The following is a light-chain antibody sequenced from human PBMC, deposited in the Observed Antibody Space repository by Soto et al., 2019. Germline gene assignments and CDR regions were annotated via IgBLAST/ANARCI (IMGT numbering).Light chain of an antibody. CDR3: QHYNSYSEA. CDR2: KAS. V-gene: IGKV1-5*03. CDR1: QTISSW. J-gene: IGKJ1*01. Sequence: DIQMTLSPSTLSGYVGDRVTITCRASQTISSWLAWYQQKPGKAPKLLIYKASTLKSGVPSRFSGSGSGTEFTLTISSLQPDDFAAYYCQHYNSYSEAFGQGTKVDI.